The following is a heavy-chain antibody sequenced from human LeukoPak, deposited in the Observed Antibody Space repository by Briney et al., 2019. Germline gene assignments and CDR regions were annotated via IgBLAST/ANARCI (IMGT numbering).Heavy chain of an antibody. V-gene: IGHV3-21*01. CDR2: ISSSSSYI. CDR3: ATPNAYSGYDYCFDY. Sequence: GGSLRLSCAASGFTFSSYSMNWVRQAPGKGLEWVSSISSSSSYIYYADSVKGRFTISRDNAKNSLYLQMNSLRDEDTAVYYCATPNAYSGYDYCFDYWGQGTLVTVSS. D-gene: IGHD5-12*01. J-gene: IGHJ4*02. CDR1: GFTFSSYS.